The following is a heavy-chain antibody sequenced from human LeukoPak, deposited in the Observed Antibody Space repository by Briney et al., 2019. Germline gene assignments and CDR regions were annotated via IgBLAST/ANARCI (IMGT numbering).Heavy chain of an antibody. CDR3: AREGPRYCGGDCENNWFDP. J-gene: IGHJ5*02. CDR1: GFTFSSYS. V-gene: IGHV3-48*04. Sequence: GSLRLSCAASGFTFSSYSMNWVRQAPGKGLEWVSYVSSSSSTIYYADSVKGRFTISRDNAKNSLYLQMNSLRAEDTAVYYCAREGPRYCGGDCENNWFDPWGQGTLVTVSS. D-gene: IGHD2-21*02. CDR2: VSSSSSTI.